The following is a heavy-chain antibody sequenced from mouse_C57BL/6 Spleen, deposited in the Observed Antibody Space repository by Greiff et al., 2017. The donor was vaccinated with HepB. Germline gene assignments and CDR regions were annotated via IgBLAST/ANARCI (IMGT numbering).Heavy chain of an antibody. CDR2: IYPSDSET. CDR3: ARWGRSSMDY. V-gene: IGHV1-61*01. Sequence: VQLQQPGAELVRPGSSVKLSCKASGYTFTSYWMDWVKQRPGQGLEWIGNIYPSDSETHYNQKFKDKATLTVDKSSSTAYMQLSSLTSEDYSVYYCARWGRSSMDYWGQGTSVTVSS. D-gene: IGHD1-3*01. CDR1: GYTFTSYW. J-gene: IGHJ4*01.